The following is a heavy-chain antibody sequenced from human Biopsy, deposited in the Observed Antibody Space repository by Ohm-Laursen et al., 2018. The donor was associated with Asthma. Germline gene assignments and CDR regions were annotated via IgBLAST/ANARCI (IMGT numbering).Heavy chain of an antibody. CDR2: ISFDGSNK. CDR1: GFTFSNYG. D-gene: IGHD1-26*01. Sequence: SLRLSCAASGFTFSNYGMHWVRQAPGKGLDWVAVISFDGSNKNYTDSVKGRLTIPRDNSRNTLHLQMNSLRAEDTAVYYCAKDVFPGWELRRGPDYWGQGTLVTVSS. J-gene: IGHJ4*02. CDR3: AKDVFPGWELRRGPDY. V-gene: IGHV3-30*18.